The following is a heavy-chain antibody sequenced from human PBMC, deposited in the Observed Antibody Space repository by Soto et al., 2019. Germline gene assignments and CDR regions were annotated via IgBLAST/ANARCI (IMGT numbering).Heavy chain of an antibody. D-gene: IGHD2-15*01. V-gene: IGHV1-69*12. J-gene: IGHJ6*02. CDR2: IIPIFGTA. CDR3: ARGYCSGGSCYPSYYYGMDV. CDR1: EGTFSSYA. Sequence: QVQLVQSGAEVKKPGSSVKVSCKASEGTFSSYAISWVRQAPGQGLEWMGGIIPIFGTANYAQKFQGRVTITADESTSTAYMELSSLRSEDTAVYYCARGYCSGGSCYPSYYYGMDVWGQGTTVTVSS.